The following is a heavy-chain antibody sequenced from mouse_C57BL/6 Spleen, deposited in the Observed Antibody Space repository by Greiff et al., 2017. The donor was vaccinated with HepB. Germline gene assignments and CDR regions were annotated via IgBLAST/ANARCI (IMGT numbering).Heavy chain of an antibody. V-gene: IGHV1-26*01. D-gene: IGHD4-1*01. J-gene: IGHJ4*01. CDR1: GYTFTDYY. CDR3: ANLLGYYAMDY. Sequence: EVQLQQSGPELVKPGASVKISCKASGYTFTDYYMNWVKQSHGKSLEWIGDINPNNGGTSYNQKFKGKATLTVDKSSSTAYMELRSLTSEDSAVYYCANLLGYYAMDYWGQGTSVTVSS. CDR2: INPNNGGT.